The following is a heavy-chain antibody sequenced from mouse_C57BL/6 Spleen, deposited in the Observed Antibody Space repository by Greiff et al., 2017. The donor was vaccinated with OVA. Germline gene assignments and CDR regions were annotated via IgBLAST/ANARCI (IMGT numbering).Heavy chain of an antibody. J-gene: IGHJ1*03. D-gene: IGHD1-1*01. CDR2: INHNNGGT. CDR1: GYTFTDYY. Sequence: VQLKHSGPELVKPGASVKISCKASGYTFTDYYMNWVQQSHGKSLEWIGDINHNNGGTSYNQKFKGKATLTVDKSSCTAYMMLRSLTTDDAAVYYCARMTTVVATRGYFEVWRTGTTVTVAS. CDR3: ARMTTVVATRGYFEV. V-gene: IGHV1-26*01.